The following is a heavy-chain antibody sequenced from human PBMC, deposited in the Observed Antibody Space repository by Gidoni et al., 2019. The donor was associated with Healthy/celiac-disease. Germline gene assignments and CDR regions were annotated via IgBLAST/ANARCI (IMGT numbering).Heavy chain of an antibody. CDR2: ISYDGSNK. CDR3: AKEDGYGEVYYYYGMDV. CDR1: GFTFSRYG. D-gene: IGHD4-17*01. Sequence: QVQLVESGGGVVQPGRSLRLSCSASGFTFSRYGMPWVRQAPGKGLEWVAVISYDGSNKYYADSVKGRFTISRDNSKNTLYLQMNSLRAEDTAVYYCAKEDGYGEVYYYYGMDVWGQGTTVTVSS. J-gene: IGHJ6*02. V-gene: IGHV3-30*18.